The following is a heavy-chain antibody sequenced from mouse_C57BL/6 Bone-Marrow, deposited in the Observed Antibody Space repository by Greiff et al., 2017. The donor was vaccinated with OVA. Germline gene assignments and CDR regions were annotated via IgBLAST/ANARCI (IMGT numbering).Heavy chain of an antibody. D-gene: IGHD1-1*01. Sequence: VQLQQSGAELVRPGASVKLSCTASGFNIKDDYMHWVKQRPGQGLEWIGMIHPNSGSTNYNEKFKSKATLTVDKSSSTAYMQLSSLTSEDSAVYYCARTELYYYGSSYDAMDYWGQGTSVTVSS. J-gene: IGHJ4*01. CDR1: GFNIKDDY. CDR2: IHPNSGST. CDR3: ARTELYYYGSSYDAMDY. V-gene: IGHV1-64*01.